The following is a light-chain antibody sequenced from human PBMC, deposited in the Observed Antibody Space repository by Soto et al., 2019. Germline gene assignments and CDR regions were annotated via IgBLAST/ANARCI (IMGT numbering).Light chain of an antibody. CDR1: QGSSTS. Sequence: DIQMTQSPSSLSASVGDRVTITCRASQGSSTSLAWYQQKPGKVPMLLIYAASTLQSGVPSRFSGSGSGTDFTLTISSLQPADVATYYCQKYNSAPLTFGGGTKVEIK. J-gene: IGKJ4*01. CDR3: QKYNSAPLT. V-gene: IGKV1-27*01. CDR2: AAS.